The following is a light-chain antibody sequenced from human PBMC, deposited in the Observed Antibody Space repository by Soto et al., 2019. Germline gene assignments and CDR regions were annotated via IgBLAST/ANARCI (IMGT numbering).Light chain of an antibody. CDR3: QQVDSFPLT. J-gene: IGKJ4*01. Sequence: DIQMTQSPSSVSASVGDRITITCRASQDISRWLAWYQQKPGRAPNLLIYTASTLESGVPSRFSGSGSGTDFTLTIGNLQPEDFATYYCQQVDSFPLTFGGGTKVEIK. CDR2: TAS. V-gene: IGKV1D-12*01. CDR1: QDISRW.